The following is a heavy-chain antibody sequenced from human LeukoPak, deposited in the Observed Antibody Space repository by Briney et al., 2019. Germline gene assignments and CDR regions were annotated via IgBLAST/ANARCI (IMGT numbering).Heavy chain of an antibody. J-gene: IGHJ2*01. V-gene: IGHV4-59*01. CDR2: IYYSGST. Sequence: SETLSLTCTVSGDSISSYYWSWIRQPPGKGLEWIGYIYYSGSTDYNPSLKSRVTISVDTSKNQFSLKLSSVTAADTAVYYCARVENSSGSYWYFDLWGRGTLVTVSS. CDR1: GDSISSYY. D-gene: IGHD6-25*01. CDR3: ARVENSSGSYWYFDL.